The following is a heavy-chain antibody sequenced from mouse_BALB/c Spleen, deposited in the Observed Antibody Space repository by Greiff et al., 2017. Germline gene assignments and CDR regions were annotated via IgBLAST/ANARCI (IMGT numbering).Heavy chain of an antibody. J-gene: IGHJ4*01. CDR2: ISSGGSYT. Sequence: EVKVVESGGGLVKPGGSLKLSCAASGFTFSSYAMSWVRQSPEKRLEWVAEISSGGSYTYYPDTVTGRFTISRDNAKNTLYLEMSSLRSEDTAMYYCGREGGGNCYAMDYWGQGTSVTVSS. V-gene: IGHV5-9-4*01. CDR3: GREGGGNCYAMDY. D-gene: IGHD2-1*01. CDR1: GFTFSSYA.